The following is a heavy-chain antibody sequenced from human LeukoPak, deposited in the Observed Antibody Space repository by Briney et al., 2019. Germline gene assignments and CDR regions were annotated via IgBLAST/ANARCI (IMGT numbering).Heavy chain of an antibody. D-gene: IGHD3-16*01. CDR3: AKDRSWGLPHFDY. V-gene: IGHV3-23*01. J-gene: IGHJ4*02. CDR1: GFTFSSYA. CDR2: ISGSGGST. Sequence: GGSLRLSCAASGFTFSSYAMSWVRQAPGKGLEWVSAISGSGGSTYYEDSVKGRFTISRDNSKNSLYLQMNSLRAEDTAVYYCAKDRSWGLPHFDYWGQGTLVTVSS.